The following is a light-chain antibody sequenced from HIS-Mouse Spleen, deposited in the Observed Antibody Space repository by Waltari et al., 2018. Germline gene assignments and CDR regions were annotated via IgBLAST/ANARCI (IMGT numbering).Light chain of an antibody. CDR2: RIS. CDR1: QRPVHSDGNTY. Sequence: GQPASISCRSSQRPVHSDGNTYLSWLQQRPGQPPRLLIYRISNRFPGVPDRFSGSGAGTDFTLKISRVEAEGGGVYYCMQATQVPYTFGQGTKLEIK. CDR3: MQATQVPYT. V-gene: IGKV2-24*01. J-gene: IGKJ2*01.